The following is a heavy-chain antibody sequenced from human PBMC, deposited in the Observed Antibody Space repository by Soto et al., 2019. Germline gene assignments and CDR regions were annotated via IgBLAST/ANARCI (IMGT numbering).Heavy chain of an antibody. D-gene: IGHD3-22*01. CDR2: IYYSGST. Sequence: PSETLSLTCTVSGGSISSGDYYWSWTRQPPGKGLEWIGYIYYSGSTYYNPSLKSRVTISVDTSKNQFSLKLSSVTAADTAVYYCAREVEWITMIVVRYFDYWGQGTLVTVSS. J-gene: IGHJ4*02. CDR1: GGSISSGDYY. CDR3: AREVEWITMIVVRYFDY. V-gene: IGHV4-30-4*01.